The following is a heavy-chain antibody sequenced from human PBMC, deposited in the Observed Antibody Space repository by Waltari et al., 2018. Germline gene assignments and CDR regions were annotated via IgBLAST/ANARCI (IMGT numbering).Heavy chain of an antibody. Sequence: EVQLVESGGGLVKPGGSLRRAGAASGLTYRSSRMKGVRQAPGKGLEWVSSISSSSYIYYADSVKGRFTISRDNAKNSLYLQMNSLRAEDTAVYYCARGGSYPICMDVWGQGTTVTVSS. CDR3: ARGGSYPICMDV. D-gene: IGHD1-26*01. CDR2: ISSSSYI. J-gene: IGHJ6*02. CDR1: GLTYRSSR. V-gene: IGHV3-21*01.